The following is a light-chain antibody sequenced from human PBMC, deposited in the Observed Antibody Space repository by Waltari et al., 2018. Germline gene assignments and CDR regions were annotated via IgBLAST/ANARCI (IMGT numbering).Light chain of an antibody. Sequence: SYVLTQPPSVSVAPGQTARITCGGHNIGRESVPWYQQKPGQAPVLVVYDDSDRPSGIPERFSGFNSGNTATLTISRVEAGDEADYYCQVWDGSSDHYVFGTGTTVTVL. J-gene: IGLJ1*01. CDR1: NIGRES. CDR3: QVWDGSSDHYV. V-gene: IGLV3-21*02. CDR2: DDS.